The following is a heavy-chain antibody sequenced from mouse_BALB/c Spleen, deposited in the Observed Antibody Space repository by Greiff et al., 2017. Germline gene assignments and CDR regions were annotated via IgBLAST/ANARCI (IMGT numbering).Heavy chain of an antibody. V-gene: IGHV5-6-4*01. J-gene: IGHJ2*01. CDR1: GFTFSSYT. D-gene: IGHD6-2*01. CDR2: ISSGGSYT. CDR3: ACLWY. Sequence: EVQRVESGGGLVKPGGSLKLSCAASGFTFSSYTMSWVRQTPEKRLEWVATISSGGSYTYYPDSVKGRFTISRDNAKNTLYLQMSSLKSEDTAMYYCACLWYWGQGTTLTVSS.